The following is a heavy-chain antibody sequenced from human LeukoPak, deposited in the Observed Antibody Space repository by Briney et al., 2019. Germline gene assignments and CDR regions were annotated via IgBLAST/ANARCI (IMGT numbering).Heavy chain of an antibody. V-gene: IGHV3-30*04. J-gene: IGHJ4*02. D-gene: IGHD5-18*01. CDR3: ARGNLVDTAMVPDY. CDR1: GFTFSSYA. CDR2: ISYDGSNK. Sequence: GGSLRLSCAASGFTFSSYAMLWVRPAPGKGLEGVAVISYDGSNKYYADSVKRRFTISRDNSKNTLYLQMNSLRAEDTAVYYCARGNLVDTAMVPDYWGQGTLVTVSS.